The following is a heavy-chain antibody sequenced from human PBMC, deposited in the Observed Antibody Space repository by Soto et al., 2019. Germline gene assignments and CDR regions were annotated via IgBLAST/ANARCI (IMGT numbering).Heavy chain of an antibody. V-gene: IGHV1-8*01. J-gene: IGHJ5*02. D-gene: IGHD6-6*01. Sequence: QVQLVQSGAEVKKPGASVKVSCKASGYTFTSYDINWVRQATGQGLEWMGWMNPNSGNTGYAQQSQGRVTMNRNTSISTAYRELRSLRSEDTAVYYCARGARIAASWGQGTLVTVSS. CDR3: ARGARIAAS. CDR1: GYTFTSYD. CDR2: MNPNSGNT.